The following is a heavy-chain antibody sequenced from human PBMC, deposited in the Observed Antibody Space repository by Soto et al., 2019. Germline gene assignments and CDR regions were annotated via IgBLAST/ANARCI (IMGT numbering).Heavy chain of an antibody. CDR1: GFNFSSYA. CDR3: AKVFVFTIREGFDY. CDR2: ITGSGDST. D-gene: IGHD3-3*01. J-gene: IGHJ4*02. V-gene: IGHV3-23*01. Sequence: GGSLRLSCAASGFNFSSYAMSWVRQAPGKGLEWVSAITGSGDSTYYADSVKGRFTVSRDNSKNTLYLQMNSLRAEDTAVYYCAKVFVFTIREGFDYWGLGTLVTVS.